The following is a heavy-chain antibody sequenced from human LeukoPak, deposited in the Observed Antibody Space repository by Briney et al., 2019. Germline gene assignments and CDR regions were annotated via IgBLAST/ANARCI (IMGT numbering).Heavy chain of an antibody. Sequence: SETLSLTCSVSGGSISSYYWGWIRQPPGKGLEWIGSIYYSGSTYYNPSLKSRVTISVDTSKNQFSLKLSSVTAADTAVYYCARFSIGEFDYWGQGTLVTVSS. CDR2: IYYSGST. CDR1: GGSISSYY. D-gene: IGHD2/OR15-2a*01. CDR3: ARFSIGEFDY. V-gene: IGHV4-39*07. J-gene: IGHJ4*02.